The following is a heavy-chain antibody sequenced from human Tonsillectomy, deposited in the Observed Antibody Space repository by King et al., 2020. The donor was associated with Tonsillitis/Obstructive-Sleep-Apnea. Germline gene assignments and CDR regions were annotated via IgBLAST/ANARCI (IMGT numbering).Heavy chain of an antibody. D-gene: IGHD6-13*01. CDR3: AKDHGIAADGCFDY. CDR1: GFTFSSYA. V-gene: IGHV3-23*04. Sequence: VQLVESGGGLVQPGESLRLSCAADGFTFSSYAMSWVRQPPGKGLEGVAAISGSGSSTYYSDSVKGRFTIPRDNSKNTLYLQMNSLRAEDTAVYYCAKDHGIAADGCFDYWGQGTLVTVSS. CDR2: ISGSGSST. J-gene: IGHJ4*02.